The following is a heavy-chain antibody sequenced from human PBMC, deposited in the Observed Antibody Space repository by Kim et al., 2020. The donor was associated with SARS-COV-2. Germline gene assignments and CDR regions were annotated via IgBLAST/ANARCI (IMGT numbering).Heavy chain of an antibody. J-gene: IGHJ6*02. V-gene: IGHV3-64D*09. D-gene: IGHD4-17*01. CDR3: VKTVTTDLWYYYGMDV. Sequence: SVKGRFTISRDNSKNTLSLQMSSLRPDDTAVYYCVKTVTTDLWYYYGMDVWGQWTTVTVSS.